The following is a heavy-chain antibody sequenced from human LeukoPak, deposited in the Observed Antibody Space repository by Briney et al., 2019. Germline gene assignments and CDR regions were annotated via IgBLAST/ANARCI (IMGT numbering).Heavy chain of an antibody. Sequence: GGSLRLSCAASGFTFSSYSMNWVRQAPGKGLEWVSSISSSSSYIYYADSVKGRFTISRDNAKNSLYLQMNSLRAEDTAVYYCAKDREVNYYDSSGYYYPPYYFDYWGQGTLVTVSS. J-gene: IGHJ4*02. CDR1: GFTFSSYS. CDR3: AKDREVNYYDSSGYYYPPYYFDY. V-gene: IGHV3-21*01. CDR2: ISSSSSYI. D-gene: IGHD3-22*01.